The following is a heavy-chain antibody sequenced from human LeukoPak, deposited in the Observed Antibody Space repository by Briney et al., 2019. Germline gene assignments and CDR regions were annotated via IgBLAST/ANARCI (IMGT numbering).Heavy chain of an antibody. Sequence: GGSLSLSCAASGLTFSDYYMSWIRQAPGKGLEWVSYIGSTTNTISYADSVKGRFTISRDNAKNSLYLQMNGLRAEDTAVYYCARARDSGSYWGFYFDYWGRGTLVTVSS. V-gene: IGHV3-11*01. CDR2: IGSTTNTI. CDR3: ARARDSGSYWGFYFDY. J-gene: IGHJ4*02. CDR1: GLTFSDYY. D-gene: IGHD1-26*01.